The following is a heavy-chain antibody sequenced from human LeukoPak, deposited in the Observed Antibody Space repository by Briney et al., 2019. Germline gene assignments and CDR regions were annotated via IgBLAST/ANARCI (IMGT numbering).Heavy chain of an antibody. CDR3: ARGSGWINDY. V-gene: IGHV3-7*03. D-gene: IGHD6-25*01. Sequence: GGSLRLSCTASGFTFSNYWMTWVSQAPGKGLEWVANIKQDAIEKYYVDSVKGRFTISRDNAKNSLYLQMNSLRAEDTAMHYCARGSGWINDYWGQGTLVTVSS. CDR1: GFTFSNYW. J-gene: IGHJ4*02. CDR2: IKQDAIEK.